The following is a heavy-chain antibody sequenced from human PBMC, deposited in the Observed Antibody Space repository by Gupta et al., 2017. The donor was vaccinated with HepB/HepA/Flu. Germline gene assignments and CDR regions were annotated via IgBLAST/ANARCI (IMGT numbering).Heavy chain of an antibody. Sequence: QVHLQESGPVLVEPSQTLSLTCSVCGVPITRRHYHWTWIRQHPGKGLEWIAYIHYSGTAYYNPSLRSRVTISIDTSNNPFSLKVTSVTAADTAIYSCARAPGSDYFDYWGQGTLVPVSS. CDR3: ARAPGSDYFDY. CDR2: IHYSGTA. CDR1: GVPITRRHYH. J-gene: IGHJ4*02. D-gene: IGHD1-26*01. V-gene: IGHV4-31*03.